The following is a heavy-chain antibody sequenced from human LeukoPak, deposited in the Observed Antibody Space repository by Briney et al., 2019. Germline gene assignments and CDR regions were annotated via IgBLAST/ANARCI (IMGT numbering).Heavy chain of an antibody. CDR1: GFTFSSYA. D-gene: IGHD3-16*01. J-gene: IGHJ4*02. CDR3: ARGALGDTTLDY. Sequence: QPGRSLRLSCAASGFTFSSYAMHWVRQAPGKGLEWVAVISYDGGNKYYADSVKGRFTISRDNSKNTLYLQMNSLRAEDTAVYYCARGALGDTTLDYWGQGTLVTVSS. CDR2: ISYDGGNK. V-gene: IGHV3-30-3*01.